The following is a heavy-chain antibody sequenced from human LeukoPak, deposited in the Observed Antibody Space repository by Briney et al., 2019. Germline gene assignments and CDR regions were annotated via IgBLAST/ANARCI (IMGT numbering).Heavy chain of an antibody. J-gene: IGHJ4*02. V-gene: IGHV3-74*01. CDR3: ARICSTTDCLISA. CDR2: ISTDGSYT. D-gene: IGHD2-2*01. Sequence: GGSLRLSCAAPGFTFSGYWMHWVRQAPGKGLVWVARISTDGSYTSYADCVKGRFTISRDNAKNTVYLQMSSLRAEDTAIYYCARICSTTDCLISAWGQGTLVTVSS. CDR1: GFTFSGYW.